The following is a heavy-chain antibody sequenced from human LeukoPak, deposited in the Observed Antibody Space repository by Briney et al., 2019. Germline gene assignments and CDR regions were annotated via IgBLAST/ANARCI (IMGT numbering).Heavy chain of an antibody. J-gene: IGHJ4*02. Sequence: GGSLRLSCAASGFTFSSYAMSWVRQAPGKGLEWVSAISGSGGSTYYADSVKGRFTISRDNSKNTLYLQMNSLRAEDTAVYYCAGCGYSYGSYFDYWGQGTLVTVSS. CDR3: AGCGYSYGSYFDY. D-gene: IGHD5-18*01. V-gene: IGHV3-23*01. CDR2: ISGSGGST. CDR1: GFTFSSYA.